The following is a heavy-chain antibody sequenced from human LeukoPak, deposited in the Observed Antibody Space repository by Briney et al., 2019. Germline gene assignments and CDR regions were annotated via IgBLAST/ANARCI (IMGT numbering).Heavy chain of an antibody. CDR2: MNPNSGNT. Sequence: ASVKVSCKASGYTFTSYDINWVRQATGQGLEWMGWMNPNSGNTGYAQKFQGRVTMTRNASISTAYMELSSLRSEDTAVYYCARVDRSGYSYGYSIDYWGQGTLVTVSS. J-gene: IGHJ4*02. CDR1: GYTFTSYD. D-gene: IGHD5-18*01. CDR3: ARVDRSGYSYGYSIDY. V-gene: IGHV1-8*01.